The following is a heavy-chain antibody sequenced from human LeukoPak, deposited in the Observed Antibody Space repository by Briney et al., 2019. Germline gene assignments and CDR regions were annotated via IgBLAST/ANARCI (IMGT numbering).Heavy chain of an antibody. CDR3: ARDLYDILTGYYMDV. CDR2: INSDGSST. D-gene: IGHD3-9*01. J-gene: IGHJ6*03. V-gene: IGHV3-74*01. Sequence: GGSLRLSCAASGFTFSSYWMHWVRQAPGKGLVWVSRINSDGSSTSYADSVKGRFTISRDNAKNSLYLQMNSLRAEDTAVYYCARDLYDILTGYYMDVWGKGTTVTVSS. CDR1: GFTFSSYW.